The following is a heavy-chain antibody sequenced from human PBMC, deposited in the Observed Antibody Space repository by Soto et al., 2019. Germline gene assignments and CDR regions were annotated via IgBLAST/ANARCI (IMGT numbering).Heavy chain of an antibody. CDR1: GYTFTSYG. Sequence: ASVKVSCKASGYTFTSYGISWVRQAPGQGLEWMGWISAYNGNTNYAQKLQGRVTMTTDTSTSTAYMELRSLRSDDTAVYYCARESVVGATTGYYHYYGMDVWGQGTTVTVSS. D-gene: IGHD1-26*01. CDR2: ISAYNGNT. CDR3: ARESVVGATTGYYHYYGMDV. J-gene: IGHJ6*02. V-gene: IGHV1-18*01.